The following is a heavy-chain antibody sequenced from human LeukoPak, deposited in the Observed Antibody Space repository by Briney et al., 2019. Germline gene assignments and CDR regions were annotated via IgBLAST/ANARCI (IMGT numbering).Heavy chain of an antibody. D-gene: IGHD1-7*01. CDR1: GITFNSYT. Sequence: GGSLRLSCAASGITFNSYTMNWVRQAPGKGLEWVSAISGSGGSTYYADSVKGRFTISRDNSKNTLYLQMNSLRAEDTAVYYCAKRRGLELLYYYYMDVWGKGTTVTVSS. CDR3: AKRRGLELLYYYYMDV. V-gene: IGHV3-23*01. J-gene: IGHJ6*03. CDR2: ISGSGGST.